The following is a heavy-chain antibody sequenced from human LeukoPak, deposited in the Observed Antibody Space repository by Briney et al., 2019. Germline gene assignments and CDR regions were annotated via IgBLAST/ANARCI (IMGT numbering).Heavy chain of an antibody. Sequence: HPGGSLRLSCVASGFTFSSHGMNWVRQAPGKGLEWVSYISSSGSTIYYADSVKGRFTISRDNAKNSLYLQMNSLRAEDTAVYYCAELGITMIGGVWGKGTTVTISS. CDR1: GFTFSSHG. D-gene: IGHD3-10*02. CDR3: AELGITMIGGV. J-gene: IGHJ6*04. V-gene: IGHV3-48*04. CDR2: ISSSGSTI.